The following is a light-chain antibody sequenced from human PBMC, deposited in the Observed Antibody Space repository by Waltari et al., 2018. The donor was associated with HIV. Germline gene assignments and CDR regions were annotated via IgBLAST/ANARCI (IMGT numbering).Light chain of an antibody. CDR1: KLGDKY. CDR2: QDS. J-gene: IGLJ1*01. V-gene: IGLV3-1*01. Sequence: SYELTQPPSVSVSPGQTASITCSGDKLGDKYACWYQQKPGQSPVLVIYQDSKRPSGIPELFSGSNSGNTATLTISGTQAMDEADYYGQAWDSSTAVFGTGTKVTVL. CDR3: QAWDSSTAV.